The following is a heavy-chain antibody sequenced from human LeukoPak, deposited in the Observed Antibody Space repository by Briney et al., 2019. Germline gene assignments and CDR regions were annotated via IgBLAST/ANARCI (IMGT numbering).Heavy chain of an antibody. CDR3: ARRHPDCSGGSCYWFDP. V-gene: IGHV1-8*01. J-gene: IGHJ5*02. CDR1: GYTFTSYD. D-gene: IGHD2-15*01. Sequence: ASLKSSCKASGYTFTSYDINWVRHATGQGLEWMGWMNPNSGNTDYAQKFHGRVTMTRNTSISTAYMELSRLRSEDTAVYYCARRHPDCSGGSCYWFDPWGQGTLVTVSS. CDR2: MNPNSGNT.